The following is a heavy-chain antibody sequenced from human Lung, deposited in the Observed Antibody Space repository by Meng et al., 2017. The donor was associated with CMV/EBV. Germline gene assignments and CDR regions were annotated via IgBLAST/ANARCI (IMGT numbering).Heavy chain of an antibody. D-gene: IGHD2-2*01. V-gene: IGHV3-23*01. Sequence: GGSLRLSCAASGFTFTSYAMSWVRQAPGKGLEWVSAISGSGGSTYYADSVKGRFTISRDNSKNTLYLQMNSLRAEDTAVYYCAKDGVVIPEGGMDVWGQGTTVTVPS. CDR2: ISGSGGST. CDR3: AKDGVVIPEGGMDV. CDR1: GFTFTSYA. J-gene: IGHJ6*02.